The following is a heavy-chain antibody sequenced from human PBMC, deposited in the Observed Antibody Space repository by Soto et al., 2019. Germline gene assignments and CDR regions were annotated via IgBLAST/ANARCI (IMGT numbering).Heavy chain of an antibody. CDR2: IYHSGST. Sequence: QVQLQESGPGLVKPSVTLSLTCAVSGGSISSSNWWSWVRQPPGRGLEWIGEIYHSGSTKYNPSLERRVTISVDKSKNHSSLKLSSVTAADKAVYYYGRIAPRLGTSWQYPNMANNYFDHWGQGTLVTVSS. V-gene: IGHV4-4*02. CDR3: GRIAPRLGTSWQYPNMANNYFDH. CDR1: GGSISSSNW. D-gene: IGHD2-2*01. J-gene: IGHJ5*02.